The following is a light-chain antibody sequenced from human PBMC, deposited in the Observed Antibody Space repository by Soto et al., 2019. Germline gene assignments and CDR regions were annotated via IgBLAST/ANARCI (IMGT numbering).Light chain of an antibody. Sequence: EIVLTQSPGTLSLSPGERATLSCRASQSVSSSYLAWYQQKPGQAPRLLIYGASGRATGIPDRFGGSGSGTDFTLTITRLEPEDFAVYYCHQYGSSPGITFGQGTRLDIK. CDR3: HQYGSSPGIT. CDR2: GAS. CDR1: QSVSSSY. J-gene: IGKJ5*01. V-gene: IGKV3-20*01.